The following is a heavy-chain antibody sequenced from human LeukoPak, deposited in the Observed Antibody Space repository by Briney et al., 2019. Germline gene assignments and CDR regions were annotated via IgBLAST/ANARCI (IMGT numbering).Heavy chain of an antibody. CDR2: INWNGGST. CDR1: GFTFDDYG. J-gene: IGHJ3*02. Sequence: PGGSLRLSCAASGFTFDDYGMSWVRQAPGKGLEWVSGINWNGGSTGYADSVKGRFTISRDNAKNSLYLQMNSLRAEDTALYHCARDINREGFDAFDIWGQGTMVTVSS. D-gene: IGHD1-14*01. V-gene: IGHV3-20*01. CDR3: ARDINREGFDAFDI.